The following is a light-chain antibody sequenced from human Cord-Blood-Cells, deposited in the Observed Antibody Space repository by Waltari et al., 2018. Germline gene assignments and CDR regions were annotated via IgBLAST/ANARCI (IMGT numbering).Light chain of an antibody. CDR3: CSYAGSSTWV. CDR1: SSDVGSYNL. Sequence: QSALTPPASVSGSPGQSITISCTGTSSDVGSYNLVPWYQQHPGKAPKLMIYERSKRPSGVSNRFSGSKSGNTASLTIAGLQAEDEADYYCCSYAGSSTWVFGGGTKLTVL. CDR2: ERS. J-gene: IGLJ3*02. V-gene: IGLV2-23*01.